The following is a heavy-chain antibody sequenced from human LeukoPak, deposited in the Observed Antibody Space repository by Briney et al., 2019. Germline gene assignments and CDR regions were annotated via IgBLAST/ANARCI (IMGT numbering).Heavy chain of an antibody. Sequence: GGSLRLSCAASGFTFSNFWMHWVRQAPGKGLVWVSYINPDGSTTTYADSVKGRFTISRDNAKNSLYLQMNSLRAEDTALYYCAKDISPLIAYFDYWGQGALVTVSS. CDR3: AKDISPLIAYFDY. V-gene: IGHV3-74*01. CDR1: GFTFSNFW. D-gene: IGHD2-21*01. CDR2: INPDGSTT. J-gene: IGHJ4*02.